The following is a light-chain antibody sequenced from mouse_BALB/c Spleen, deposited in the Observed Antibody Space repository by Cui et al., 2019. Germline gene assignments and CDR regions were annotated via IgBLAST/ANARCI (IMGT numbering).Light chain of an antibody. Sequence: QIVPTQFPALMYASPGEKVTMTCSASSSVSYMYWYQQKPGASPRLLIYDTSNLASGVPVRFSGSGSGTSYSLTISRMEADDAATYYCQQWSSYPRTFGGGTKLEIK. CDR1: SSVSY. CDR3: QQWSSYPRT. CDR2: DTS. J-gene: IGKJ1*01. V-gene: IGKV4-55*01.